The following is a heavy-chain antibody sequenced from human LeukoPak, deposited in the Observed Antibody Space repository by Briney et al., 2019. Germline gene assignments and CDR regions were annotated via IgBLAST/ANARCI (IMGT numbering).Heavy chain of an antibody. CDR3: ARHASLYYYDSSGYYPDAFDI. CDR2: IYYSGST. J-gene: IGHJ3*02. CDR1: GGSISSYY. D-gene: IGHD3-22*01. Sequence: SETLSLTCTVSGGSISSYYWSWIRQPPGKGLEWIGYIYYSGSTNYNPSLKSRVTISVDTSENQFSLKLSSVTAADTAVYYCARHASLYYYDSSGYYPDAFDIWGQGTMVTVSS. V-gene: IGHV4-59*08.